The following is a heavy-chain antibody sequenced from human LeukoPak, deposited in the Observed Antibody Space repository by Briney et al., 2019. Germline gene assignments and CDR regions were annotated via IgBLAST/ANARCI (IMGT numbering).Heavy chain of an antibody. J-gene: IGHJ3*02. D-gene: IGHD3-22*01. Sequence: GGSLRLSCAASGFTFDDYAMHWVRQAPGKGLEWVSGISWNSGSIGYADSVKGRFTISRDNAKNSLYLQMNGLRAEDTALYYCAKEASSGYYFGVAFDIWGQGTMVTVSS. CDR2: ISWNSGSI. CDR3: AKEASSGYYFGVAFDI. CDR1: GFTFDDYA. V-gene: IGHV3-9*01.